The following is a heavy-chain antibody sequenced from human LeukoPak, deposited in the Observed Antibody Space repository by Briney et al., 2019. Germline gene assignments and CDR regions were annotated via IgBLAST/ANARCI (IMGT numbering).Heavy chain of an antibody. D-gene: IGHD3-10*01. Sequence: GGALGLSRAGSGFTLSNYGLHRGRPAPGQGVGGVGGIWDDGSNKYYADSVKGRFTISRDNSKNTLYLQMNSLRAENTAVYYCAREYYYGSGSYDYYYGMDVWGKGTTVTVSS. CDR3: AREYYYGSGSYDYYYGMDV. V-gene: IGHV3-33*01. CDR1: GFTLSNYG. CDR2: IWDDGSNK. J-gene: IGHJ6*04.